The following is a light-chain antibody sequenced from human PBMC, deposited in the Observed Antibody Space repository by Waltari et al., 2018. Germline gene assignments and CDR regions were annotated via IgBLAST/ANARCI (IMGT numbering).Light chain of an antibody. CDR1: QSLLHSNGYTF. CDR2: LVS. J-gene: IGKJ1*01. CDR3: IRARQTPWT. V-gene: IGKV2-28*01. Sequence: DIVMTQSPLFLPVTPGEPASISCRSSQSLLHSNGYTFLDWYLQKTGQSPPPLIYLVSNRASGVPYKFSGRGSGTDFHPKNRRVEAEDVGIYFRIRARQTPWTVGQGP.